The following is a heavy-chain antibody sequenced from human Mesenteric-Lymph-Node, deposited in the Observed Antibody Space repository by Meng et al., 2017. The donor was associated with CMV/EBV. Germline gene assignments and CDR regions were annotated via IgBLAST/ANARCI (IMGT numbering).Heavy chain of an antibody. D-gene: IGHD2-21*01. CDR3: ARGGSGHIVVVIAAPFDY. CDR2: INPNTGDT. J-gene: IGHJ4*02. V-gene: IGHV1-2*02. Sequence: ASVKVSCKASGYIFSDYYMHWVRQAPGQGLEWMGRINPNTGDTNYARKFQGRVTLTRDTSISTAYMELIRLRWDDTAVYYCARGGSGHIVVVIAAPFDYWGQGTLVTVSS. CDR1: GYIFSDYY.